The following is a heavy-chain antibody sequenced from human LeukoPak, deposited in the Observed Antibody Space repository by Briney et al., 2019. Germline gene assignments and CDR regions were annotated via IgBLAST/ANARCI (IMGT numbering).Heavy chain of an antibody. CDR1: GFTFSAYY. D-gene: IGHD3-22*01. J-gene: IGHJ6*03. CDR3: ARDFNYYDSSGYYYYYYYYMDV. V-gene: IGHV3-11*01. CDR2: ISSSGSTI. Sequence: GGSLRLSCAASGFTFSAYYMSWIRQAPGKGLEWVSYISSSGSTIYYADSVKGRFTISRDNAKNSLYLQMNSLRAEDTAVYYCARDFNYYDSSGYYYYYYYYMDVWGKGTTVTVSS.